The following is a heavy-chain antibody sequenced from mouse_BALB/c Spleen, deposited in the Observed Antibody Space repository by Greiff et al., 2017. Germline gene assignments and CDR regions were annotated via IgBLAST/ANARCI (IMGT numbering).Heavy chain of an antibody. Sequence: VQLQQSGPGLVAPSPSLSITCTASGFSLTGYGVNWVRQHPGKGLEWLGMICGDGSTDYNSALNSRLSISTDNSKCQVFYKMNSLQTNDTAWDYCARAYSYGSSYDAMDYWGQGTSVTVSS. J-gene: IGHJ4*01. V-gene: IGHV2-6-7*01. CDR2: ICGDGST. CDR3: ARAYSYGSSYDAMDY. D-gene: IGHD1-1*01. CDR1: GFSLTGYG.